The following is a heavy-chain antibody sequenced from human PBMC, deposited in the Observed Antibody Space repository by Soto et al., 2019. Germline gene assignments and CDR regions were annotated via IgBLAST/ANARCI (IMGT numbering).Heavy chain of an antibody. Sequence: GGSLRLSCVASGFTFTHYWMHWVRQAPGKGLVWVSYISSDGSNTNYADFVKGRFTISRDNSKSTLYLQTNRLRAEDTAVYYCARHDDSSGYFTDFDYWGQGTLVTVSS. J-gene: IGHJ4*02. V-gene: IGHV3-74*01. CDR1: GFTFTHYW. CDR3: ARHDDSSGYFTDFDY. D-gene: IGHD3-22*01. CDR2: ISSDGSNT.